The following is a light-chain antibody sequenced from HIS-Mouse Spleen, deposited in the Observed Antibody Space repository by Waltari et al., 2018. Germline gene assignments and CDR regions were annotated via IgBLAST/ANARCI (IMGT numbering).Light chain of an antibody. J-gene: IGLJ2*01. CDR1: SSDVGGYND. CDR3: CSYAGSYTFVV. Sequence: QSALTQPRSVSGSPGQSVTIPCTGTSSDVGGYNDVPCYQQHPGKAPKLMIYDVSKRPSGVPDRFSGSKSGNTASLTISGLQAEDEADYYCCSYAGSYTFVVFGGGTKLTVL. CDR2: DVS. V-gene: IGLV2-11*01.